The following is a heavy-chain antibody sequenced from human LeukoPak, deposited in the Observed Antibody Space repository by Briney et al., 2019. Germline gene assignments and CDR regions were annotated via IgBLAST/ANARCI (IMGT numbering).Heavy chain of an antibody. CDR1: GFTFSSYG. D-gene: IGHD3-10*01. CDR2: IWYDGSNK. V-gene: IGHV3-33*01. CDR3: ARALYGSGSYPHFDY. Sequence: PGGSLRLSCAASGFTFSSYGMHWVRQAPGKGLEWVAVIWYDGSNKYYADSVKGRFTISRDNSKNTLYLQMNSLRAEDTAVYYCARALYGSGSYPHFDYWGQGTLVTVSS. J-gene: IGHJ4*02.